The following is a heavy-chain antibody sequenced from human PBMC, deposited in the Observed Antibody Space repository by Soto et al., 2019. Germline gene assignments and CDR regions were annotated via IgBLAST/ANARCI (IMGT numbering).Heavy chain of an antibody. Sequence: GESLKISCKGSGYSFTSYWIGWVRQMPGKGLEWMGIIYPGDSDTRYSPSFQGQVTISADKSISTAYLQWSSLKASDTAMYYCARSTLRYFDXSIISRPHRHAFDIWGQGTMVTVSS. D-gene: IGHD3-9*01. CDR3: ARSTLRYFDXSIISRPHRHAFDI. CDR2: IYPGDSDT. J-gene: IGHJ3*02. CDR1: GYSFTSYW. V-gene: IGHV5-51*01.